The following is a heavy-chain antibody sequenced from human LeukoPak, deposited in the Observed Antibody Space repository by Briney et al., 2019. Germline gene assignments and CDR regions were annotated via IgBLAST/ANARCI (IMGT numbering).Heavy chain of an antibody. CDR1: GGSFSGYY. J-gene: IGHJ4*02. CDR3: ARGNWNDLDLDY. CDR2: INHSGST. V-gene: IGHV4-34*01. D-gene: IGHD1-1*01. Sequence: SETLSLTCAVYGGSFSGYYWSWIRQPPGKGLEWIGEINHSGSTNYNPSLKSRVTISLDTSKNQFSLKLSSVTAADTAVHYCARGNWNDLDLDYWGQGTLVTVSS.